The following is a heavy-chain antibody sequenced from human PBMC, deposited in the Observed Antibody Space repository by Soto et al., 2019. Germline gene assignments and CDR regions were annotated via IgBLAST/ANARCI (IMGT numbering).Heavy chain of an antibody. D-gene: IGHD2-15*01. V-gene: IGHV6-1*01. Sequence: SQPFSLTCFISWASFSSNIVTCSWIRQSPSRGLEWLGRTYYRSKWYNNYAVSVKSRITINPDTSKNQFSLQLNSVSPEDTAVYYCASLNSGGSGSFDIWGQGTMVTVSS. J-gene: IGHJ3*02. CDR1: WASFSSNIVT. CDR3: ASLNSGGSGSFDI. CDR2: TYYRSKWYN.